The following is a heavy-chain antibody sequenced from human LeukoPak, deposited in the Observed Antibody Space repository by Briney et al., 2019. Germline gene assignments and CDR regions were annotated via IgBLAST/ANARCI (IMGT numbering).Heavy chain of an antibody. Sequence: GGSLRLSCAASGFTFSSYEMNWVRQAPGKGLEWVSYISGSGRSIYYADSVKGRFTISRDNAKNSLDLQMDSLRAEDTAVYYCARFWSGNAFDMSGQGTMVTVSS. CDR1: GFTFSSYE. J-gene: IGHJ3*02. D-gene: IGHD3-3*01. V-gene: IGHV3-48*03. CDR2: ISGSGRSI. CDR3: ARFWSGNAFDM.